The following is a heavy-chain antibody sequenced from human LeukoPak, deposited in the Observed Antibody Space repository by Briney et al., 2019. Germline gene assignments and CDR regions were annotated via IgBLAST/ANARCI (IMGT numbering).Heavy chain of an antibody. D-gene: IGHD3-22*01. Sequence: SETLSLTCSVSGGSITSSRYYWAWIRQPPEKGLEWIGSVYYTGGTYYSPSLKSRVTISVDTSKNQFSLKLSSVTAADTAVYYCARGYDSSGYYGYWGQGTLVTVSS. J-gene: IGHJ4*02. V-gene: IGHV4-39*07. CDR1: GGSITSSRYY. CDR3: ARGYDSSGYYGY. CDR2: VYYTGGT.